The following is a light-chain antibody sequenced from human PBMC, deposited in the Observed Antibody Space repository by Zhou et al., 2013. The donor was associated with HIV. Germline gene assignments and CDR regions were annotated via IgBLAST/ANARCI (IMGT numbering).Light chain of an antibody. CDR3: QKYNSAPRT. V-gene: IGKV1-27*01. J-gene: IGKJ1*01. CDR2: NAY. CDR1: QGIGYS. Sequence: DIQMTQSPSSLSASVGDRVTITCWASQGIGYSLAWYQQKPGKVPKLLIYNAYTLLSGVPSRFSGMGSGTDFTLTISSLQPEDVATYYCQKYNSAPRTFGQGTKVAIK.